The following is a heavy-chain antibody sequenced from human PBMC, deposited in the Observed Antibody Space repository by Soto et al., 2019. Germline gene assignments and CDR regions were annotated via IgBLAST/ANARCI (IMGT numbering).Heavy chain of an antibody. V-gene: IGHV3-11*06. Sequence: GGSLRLSCAASGFNFSDHYMNWVRQAPGKWLEWVSYISGSSRYTNFADSVKGRFTISRDNAKNSLYLQMNSLRAEDTAVYYCARHTSGWHYYDYWGQGXPVTVYS. CDR3: ARHTSGWHYYDY. CDR2: ISGSSRYT. J-gene: IGHJ4*02. D-gene: IGHD6-19*01. CDR1: GFNFSDHY.